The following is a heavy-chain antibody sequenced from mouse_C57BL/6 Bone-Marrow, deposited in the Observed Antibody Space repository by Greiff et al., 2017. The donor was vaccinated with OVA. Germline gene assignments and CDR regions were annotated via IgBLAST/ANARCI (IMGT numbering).Heavy chain of an antibody. Sequence: EVQLLESGPELVKPGASVKISCKASGYSFTGYYMHWVKQRHGNILDWIGYIYPYNGVSCYNQKFKGKATLTVDNSSSTAYMEHRGLTSEDSADYYCERGTGFDYWGQGTTLTVSS. CDR3: ERGTGFDY. CDR1: GYSFTGYY. J-gene: IGHJ2*01. V-gene: IGHV1-31*01. CDR2: IYPYNGVS. D-gene: IGHD3-3*01.